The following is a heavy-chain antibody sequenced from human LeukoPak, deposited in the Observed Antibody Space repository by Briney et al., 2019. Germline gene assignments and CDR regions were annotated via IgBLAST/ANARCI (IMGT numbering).Heavy chain of an antibody. J-gene: IGHJ4*02. D-gene: IGHD2-8*01. Sequence: GGSLRLSCAASGFTFRTYAMSWVRQAPGKGLEWVSPISDSGDIPYYADSVKGRFTISRDNTKNTLYLQMNSLRVEDTAVYYCAKDRGGNGGARGFDYWGQGTVVTVSS. CDR2: ISDSGDIP. CDR3: AKDRGGNGGARGFDY. V-gene: IGHV3-23*01. CDR1: GFTFRTYA.